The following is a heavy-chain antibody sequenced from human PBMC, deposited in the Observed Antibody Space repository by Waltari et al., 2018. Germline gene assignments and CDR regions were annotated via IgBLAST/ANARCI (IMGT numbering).Heavy chain of an antibody. D-gene: IGHD1-7*01. J-gene: IGHJ4*02. CDR1: GGSISSYY. CDR2: IYTSGST. Sequence: QVQLQESGPGLVKPSETLSLTCTVSGGSISSYYWSWIRQPAGKGLEWIGRIYTSGSTNYNPPLKSRVTMSVDTSKNQFSLKLSSVTAADTAVYYCARDLTGTPNPHFDYWGQGTLVTVSS. V-gene: IGHV4-4*07. CDR3: ARDLTGTPNPHFDY.